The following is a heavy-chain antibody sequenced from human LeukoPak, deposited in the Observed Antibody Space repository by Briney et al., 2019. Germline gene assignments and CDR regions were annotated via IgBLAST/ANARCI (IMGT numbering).Heavy chain of an antibody. CDR1: GFTFSSYG. CDR3: ARADDSWDIDY. J-gene: IGHJ4*02. CDR2: MSYDGSNK. D-gene: IGHD2-15*01. V-gene: IGHV3-30*03. Sequence: GGSLRLSCAASGFTFSSYGMHWVRQAPGKGLEWVAVMSYDGSNKDYADSVKGRFTISRDNYKNTLYVQMNSLRAKDTAVYYCARADDSWDIDYWGQGTLVTVSS.